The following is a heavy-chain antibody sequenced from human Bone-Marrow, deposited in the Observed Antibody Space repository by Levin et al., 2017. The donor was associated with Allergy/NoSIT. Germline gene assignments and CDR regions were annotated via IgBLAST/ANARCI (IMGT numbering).Heavy chain of an antibody. V-gene: IGHV3-30-3*01. Sequence: GESLKISCAASGFTFSSYAMHWVRQAPGKGLEWVAVISYDGSNKYYADSVKGRFTISRDNSKNTLYLQMNSLRAEDTAVYYCARSGLVGPFDYWGQGTLVTVSS. CDR1: GFTFSSYA. CDR2: ISYDGSNK. D-gene: IGHD3/OR15-3a*01. J-gene: IGHJ4*02. CDR3: ARSGLVGPFDY.